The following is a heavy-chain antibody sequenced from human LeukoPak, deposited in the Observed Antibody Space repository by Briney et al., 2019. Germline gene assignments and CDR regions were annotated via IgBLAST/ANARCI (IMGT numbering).Heavy chain of an antibody. CDR1: GFPFISYA. J-gene: IGHJ5*02. D-gene: IGHD3-3*01. V-gene: IGHV3-30-3*01. CDR3: ARDKGTITIFGVVESTGFDP. Sequence: PGGSLRLSCAASGFPFISYAMHWVRQAPGKGLEWVGVMSSDGSNEYYVDSVKGRFTISRDNSKNTLYLQMNSLRAEDTAVYYCARDKGTITIFGVVESTGFDPRGQGTLVTVSS. CDR2: MSSDGSNE.